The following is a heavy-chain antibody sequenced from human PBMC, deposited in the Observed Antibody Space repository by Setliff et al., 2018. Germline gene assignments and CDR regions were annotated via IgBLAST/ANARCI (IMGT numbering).Heavy chain of an antibody. V-gene: IGHV3-21*01. CDR3: ARRYSSGWAYYYYYYMDV. CDR1: GFTFSTHS. CDR2: ISRSSTYI. D-gene: IGHD6-19*01. J-gene: IGHJ6*03. Sequence: GGSLRLSCAASGFTFSTHSMNWVRQAPGKGLEWVSSISRSSTYIYYADSMKGRFTISRDNAKNSLYLQMNSLRAEDTAVYYCARRYSSGWAYYYYYYMDVWGKGTTVTVSS.